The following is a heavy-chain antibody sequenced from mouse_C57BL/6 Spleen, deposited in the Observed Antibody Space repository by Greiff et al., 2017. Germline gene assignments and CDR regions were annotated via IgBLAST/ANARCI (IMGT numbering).Heavy chain of an antibody. V-gene: IGHV1-55*01. D-gene: IGHD2-1*01. Sequence: VKLMESGAELVKPGASVKMSCKASGYTFTSYWITWVKQRPGQGLEWIGDIYPGSGSTNYNEKFKSKATLTVDTSSSTAYMQLSSLTSEDSAVYYCARSGGGNPYAMDYWGQGTSVTVSS. CDR1: GYTFTSYW. CDR3: ARSGGGNPYAMDY. CDR2: IYPGSGST. J-gene: IGHJ4*01.